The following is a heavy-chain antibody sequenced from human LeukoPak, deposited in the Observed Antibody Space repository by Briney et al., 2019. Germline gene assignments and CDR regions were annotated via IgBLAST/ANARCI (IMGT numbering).Heavy chain of an antibody. CDR3: ARGLFRDGVPWDGMDV. J-gene: IGHJ6*02. CDR2: ISSDGRNK. CDR1: GFTFSSYV. Sequence: GGSLRLSCAASGFTFSSYVTHWVRQAPGKGLEWVEVISSDGRNKYYAESVKGRFTISRDNSKTSLYLQMNSLSAEDTAVFYCARGLFRDGVPWDGMDVWGQGTTVTVSS. V-gene: IGHV3-30*04. D-gene: IGHD3-10*02.